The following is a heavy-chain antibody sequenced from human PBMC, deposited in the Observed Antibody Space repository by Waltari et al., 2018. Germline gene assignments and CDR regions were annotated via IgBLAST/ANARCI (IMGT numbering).Heavy chain of an antibody. V-gene: IGHV3-30*02. Sequence: QVQLVESGGGVVQPGGSLRLSCAASGFTFSSYGMHWVRQAPGKGLEWVAFIRYDGSKKYYAESVKGRFTISRDNSKNTLYLQMNSLRAEDTAVYYCAKDDYGSGSYYSGVWGQGTLVTVSS. CDR1: GFTFSSYG. CDR3: AKDDYGSGSYYSGV. CDR2: IRYDGSKK. J-gene: IGHJ4*02. D-gene: IGHD3-10*01.